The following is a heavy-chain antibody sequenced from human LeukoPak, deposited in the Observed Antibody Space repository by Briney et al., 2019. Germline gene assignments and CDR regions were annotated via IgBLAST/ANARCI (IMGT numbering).Heavy chain of an antibody. CDR2: INPSGGST. V-gene: IGHV1-46*01. D-gene: IGHD2-15*01. CDR1: GYTFTSYY. Sequence: ASVKVSCKASGYTFTSYYMHWVRQAPGQGLEWMGIINPSGGSTSYAQKFQGRVTMTRDTSTSTVYMELSSLRSEDTAVYYCARSPMLGGYCSGGSCYDGWRPIGYWGQGTLVTVSS. CDR3: ARSPMLGGYCSGGSCYDGWRPIGY. J-gene: IGHJ4*02.